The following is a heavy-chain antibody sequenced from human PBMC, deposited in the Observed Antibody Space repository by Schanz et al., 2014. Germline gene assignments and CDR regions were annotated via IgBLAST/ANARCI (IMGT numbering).Heavy chain of an antibody. CDR3: VREVGAAAGLAWGLDY. CDR1: GFTFGNFW. J-gene: IGHJ4*02. V-gene: IGHV3-7*01. Sequence: EVQLVESGGGLVQPGGALRLSCAASGFTFGNFWMTWIRQAPGKGLEWVASIRQDGREKYYVDSVKGRFTVSRDNSKNTLYLQMNSLRADDTAVYYCVREVGAAAGLAWGLDYGGRGTLVTVSS. CDR2: IRQDGREK. D-gene: IGHD6-13*01.